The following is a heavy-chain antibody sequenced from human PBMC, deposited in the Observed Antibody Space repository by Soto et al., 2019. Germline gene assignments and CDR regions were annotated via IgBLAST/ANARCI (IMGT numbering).Heavy chain of an antibody. D-gene: IGHD3-22*01. J-gene: IGHJ4*02. CDR1: GFTFRSYD. V-gene: IGHV3-30*03. Sequence: GGSLRLSCAASGFTFRSYDMYWVRQAPGKGLEWVAVISYDGSNKYYADSVKGRFTISRDNSKNTLYLQMNSLRAEDTAVYYCAAIDYYYDSSGYPHSFDYWGQGTRVTSPQ. CDR2: ISYDGSNK. CDR3: AAIDYYYDSSGYPHSFDY.